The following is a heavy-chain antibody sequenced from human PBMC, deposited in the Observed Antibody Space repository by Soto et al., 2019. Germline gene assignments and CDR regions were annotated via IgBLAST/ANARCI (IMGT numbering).Heavy chain of an antibody. CDR2: IKQDGSEK. Sequence: GGSLRLSCSASGFTFSTYWMNWVRQAPGKGLEWVAKIKQDGSEKHYVDSVKGRFTISRDNAKNSLYLRMNSLRAEDTAVYYCARGYYGMDVWGQGTTVTVSS. J-gene: IGHJ6*02. CDR1: GFTFSTYW. CDR3: ARGYYGMDV. V-gene: IGHV3-7*03.